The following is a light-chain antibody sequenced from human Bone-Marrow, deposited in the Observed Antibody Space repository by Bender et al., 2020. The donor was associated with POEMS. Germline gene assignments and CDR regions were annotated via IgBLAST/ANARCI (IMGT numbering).Light chain of an antibody. CDR1: GLGDKY. CDR3: QTWDGSTVV. J-gene: IGLJ2*01. V-gene: IGLV3-1*01. Sequence: SYDLTQSPSVSVSPGQTATFTCSGEGLGDKYIAWYRKKPGQSPVLVISHDAKRPSGIPERFSGSNSGSTATLTISETQAIDEADYYCQTWDGSTVVFGGGTKLTVL. CDR2: HDA.